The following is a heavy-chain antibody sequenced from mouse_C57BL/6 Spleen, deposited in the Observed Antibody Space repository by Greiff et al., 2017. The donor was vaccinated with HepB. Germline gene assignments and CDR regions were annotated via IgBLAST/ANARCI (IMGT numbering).Heavy chain of an antibody. J-gene: IGHJ4*01. CDR2: IYPGSGST. Sequence: QVQLQQPGAELVKPGASVKMSCKASGYTFTSYWITWVKQRPGQGLEWIGDIYPGSGSTNYNEKFKSKATLTVDTSSSTAYMQLSSLTSEDSAVYYCARWLTTPPLRAMDYWGQGTSVTVSS. CDR3: ARWLTTPPLRAMDY. CDR1: GYTFTSYW. D-gene: IGHD1-1*01. V-gene: IGHV1-55*01.